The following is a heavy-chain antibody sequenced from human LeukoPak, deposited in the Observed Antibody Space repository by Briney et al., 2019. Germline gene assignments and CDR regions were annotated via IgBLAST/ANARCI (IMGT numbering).Heavy chain of an antibody. D-gene: IGHD3-16*02. CDR3: AKDGARYDYVWGSSRSRWFDP. Sequence: GGSLRLSCVASGFTFSNYAMIWVRQALGEGLEWVSAISGGGGSTYYAGSVKGRFTISRDNSKSTVYLQMNSLRAEDTAVYYCAKDGARYDYVWGSSRSRWFDPWGQGTLVTVSS. CDR1: GFTFSNYA. V-gene: IGHV3-23*01. CDR2: ISGGGGST. J-gene: IGHJ5*02.